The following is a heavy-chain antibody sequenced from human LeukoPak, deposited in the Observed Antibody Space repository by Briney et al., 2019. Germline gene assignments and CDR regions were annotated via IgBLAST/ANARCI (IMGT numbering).Heavy chain of an antibody. CDR2: IYYSGST. CDR1: GGSISSYY. D-gene: IGHD1-14*01. V-gene: IGHV4-59*08. J-gene: IGHJ3*02. Sequence: SETLSLTCTVSGGSISSYYWSWIRQPPGKGLEWIGYIYYSGSTNYNPSLKSRVTISVDTSKNQFSLRLSSVTAADTAVYYCARQLTGGAFDIWGQGTMVTVSS. CDR3: ARQLTGGAFDI.